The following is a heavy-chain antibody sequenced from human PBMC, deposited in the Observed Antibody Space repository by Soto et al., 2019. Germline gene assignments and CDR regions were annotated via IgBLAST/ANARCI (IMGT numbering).Heavy chain of an antibody. CDR1: GFTFRSYA. D-gene: IGHD5-12*01. Sequence: PGGSLRLSCAASGFTFRSYAMHWVRQAPGKGLEWVAVISWDGGNKGYADSVKGRFTIARDNSKNSLYLQMNSLRAEDTALYYCAKGFKRGLQFFDYWGQGTLVTVSS. J-gene: IGHJ4*02. CDR3: AKGFKRGLQFFDY. V-gene: IGHV3-30*04. CDR2: ISWDGGNK.